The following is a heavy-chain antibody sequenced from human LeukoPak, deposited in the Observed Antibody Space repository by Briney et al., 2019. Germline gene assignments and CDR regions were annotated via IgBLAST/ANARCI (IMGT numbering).Heavy chain of an antibody. V-gene: IGHV4-39*01. CDR3: ARLYLTPRDYFDY. CDR2: IYYSGST. CDR1: GGSISSSSYY. D-gene: IGHD2-8*01. J-gene: IGHJ4*02. Sequence: SETLSLTCTVSGGSISSSSYYWGWIRQPPGKGLEWIGSIYYSGSTYHNPSLKSRVTISVDTSKNQFSLKLSSVTAADTAVYYCARLYLTPRDYFDYWGQGTLVTVSS.